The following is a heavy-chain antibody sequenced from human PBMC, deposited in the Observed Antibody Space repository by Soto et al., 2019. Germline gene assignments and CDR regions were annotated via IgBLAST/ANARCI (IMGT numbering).Heavy chain of an antibody. Sequence: QVRLVESGGGVVQPGRSLRLSCTASGFSFSSYAMYWFRLPPGKGLEWVAVISHDGINKHYADSVKGRVTVSRDNSNHSLDLQLNSLRGEDTAMYYCARDMYSSDYFVKWFEPWGQGTLVTVSS. V-gene: IGHV3-30-3*01. D-gene: IGHD6-19*01. CDR2: ISHDGINK. J-gene: IGHJ5*02. CDR3: ARDMYSSDYFVKWFEP. CDR1: GFSFSSYA.